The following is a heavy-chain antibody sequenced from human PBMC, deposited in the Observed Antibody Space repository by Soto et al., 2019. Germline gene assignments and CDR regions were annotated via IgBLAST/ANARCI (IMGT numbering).Heavy chain of an antibody. CDR1: GVTFSSYW. J-gene: IGHJ6*02. Sequence: GGSLRVCYAASGVTFSSYWMHWVRQAPGKGLVWVARINSDGSSTSYADSVKGRFTISRDNAKNTLSLQLNSLRAADTAVYYCARPGYCIGGSCYSGGPARLKCCSGMDVWGQVTTLTVPS. D-gene: IGHD2-15*01. CDR3: ARPGYCIGGSCYSGGPARLKCCSGMDV. V-gene: IGHV3-74*01. CDR2: INSDGSST.